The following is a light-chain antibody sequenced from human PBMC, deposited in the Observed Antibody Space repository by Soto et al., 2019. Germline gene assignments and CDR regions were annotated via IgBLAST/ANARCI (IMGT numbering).Light chain of an antibody. CDR2: WAS. V-gene: IGKV4-1*01. Sequence: DFVMTQSPDSLAVSLGERATINCKSSQSLLYSSNNKNYLAWYQQKPGQPPELLLYWASTRQSGVPDRFSGSGSGTDFTITISSLQAEDVAVYYCQQYYSTPYSFGQGTKLEIK. CDR3: QQYYSTPYS. CDR1: QSLLYSSNNKNY. J-gene: IGKJ2*01.